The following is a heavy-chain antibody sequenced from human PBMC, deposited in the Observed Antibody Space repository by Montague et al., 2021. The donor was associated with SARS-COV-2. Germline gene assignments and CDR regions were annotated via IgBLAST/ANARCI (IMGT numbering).Heavy chain of an antibody. CDR3: ARARQDVVVPTLGIGAYYYFYYMDV. CDR2: INHSGST. D-gene: IGHD2-2*01. V-gene: IGHV4-34*01. CDR1: GGSFSGYY. Sequence: SETLSLTCAVYGGSFSGYYWSWIRQPPGKGLEWIGEINHSGSTNYNPSLKSRVTISVDTSKNQFSLKLSSVTAADTAGYYCARARQDVVVPTLGIGAYYYFYYMDVWGKGTTVTVSS. J-gene: IGHJ6*03.